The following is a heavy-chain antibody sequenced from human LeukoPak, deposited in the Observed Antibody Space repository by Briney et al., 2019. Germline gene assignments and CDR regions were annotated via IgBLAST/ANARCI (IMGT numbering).Heavy chain of an antibody. J-gene: IGHJ4*02. D-gene: IGHD3-10*01. CDR2: IYSGGST. Sequence: GGSLRLSCAASGFTVSSNYMSWVRQAPGKGLEWVSVIYSGGSTYYADSVKGRFTISRDNSKNTLYLQMNSLRAEDTAVYYCAREEWFGEFDYWGRGTLVTVSS. CDR3: AREEWFGEFDY. V-gene: IGHV3-66*01. CDR1: GFTVSSNY.